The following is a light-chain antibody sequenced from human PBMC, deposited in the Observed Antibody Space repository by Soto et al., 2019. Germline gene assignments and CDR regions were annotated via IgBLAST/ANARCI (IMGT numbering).Light chain of an antibody. J-gene: IGLJ2*01. CDR3: GIWDHSLSSVL. V-gene: IGLV1-51*01. CDR2: DNN. CDR1: SSNIENNY. Sequence: QSVLTQPPSVSAAPGQKVTISCSGSSSNIENNYVSWYQQLPGTAPKLLIYDNNKRPSGIPDRFSGSKSGTSATLGITGLQAGDGADYYCGIWDHSLSSVLFGGGTKLTVL.